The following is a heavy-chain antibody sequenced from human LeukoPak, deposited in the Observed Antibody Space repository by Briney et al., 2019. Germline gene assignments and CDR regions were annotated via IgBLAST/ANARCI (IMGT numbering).Heavy chain of an antibody. CDR1: GFTFSNYG. V-gene: IGHV3-30*02. CDR2: IRYDGSNK. CDR3: AKDQAAAVLLLLPGLDY. D-gene: IGHD3-10*01. Sequence: GGSLRLSCAASGFTFSNYGMHWVRQAPGKGLEWVAFIRYDGSNKYYADSVKGRFTISRDNSKNTLYLQMNSPRVEDTAVYYCAKDQAAAVLLLLPGLDYWGQGTLVTVSS. J-gene: IGHJ4*02.